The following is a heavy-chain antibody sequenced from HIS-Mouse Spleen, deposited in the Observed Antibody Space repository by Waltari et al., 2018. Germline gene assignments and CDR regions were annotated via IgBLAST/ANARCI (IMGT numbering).Heavy chain of an antibody. Sequence: QLQLQESGPGLVKPSETLSPTCTVSGGSISSSIYYWGWIRQPPGKGLEWIGSIYYRGSTYYNPSLKSRVTISVDTSKNQFSLKLSSVTAADTAVYYCAREIPYSSSWYDWYFDLWGRGTLVTVSS. CDR1: GGSISSSIYY. CDR2: IYYRGST. CDR3: AREIPYSSSWYDWYFDL. J-gene: IGHJ2*01. D-gene: IGHD6-13*01. V-gene: IGHV4-39*07.